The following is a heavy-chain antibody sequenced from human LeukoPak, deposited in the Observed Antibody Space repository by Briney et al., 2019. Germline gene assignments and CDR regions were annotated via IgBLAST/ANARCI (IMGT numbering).Heavy chain of an antibody. J-gene: IGHJ4*02. CDR2: IYYSGNT. CDR3: ARDDQGVNYDILTGYYRAAFGFDY. Sequence: SETLSLTCSVSGGSISDYSWSWIRQPPGKGLEWIGFIYYSGNTNYNPSLKSRVTISVDTSKNQFSLKLSSVTAADTAVYYCARDDQGVNYDILTGYYRAAFGFDYWGQGTLVTVSS. D-gene: IGHD3-9*01. CDR1: GGSISDYS. V-gene: IGHV4-59*12.